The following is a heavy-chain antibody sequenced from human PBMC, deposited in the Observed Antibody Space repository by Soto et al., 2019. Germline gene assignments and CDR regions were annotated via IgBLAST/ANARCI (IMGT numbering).Heavy chain of an antibody. CDR1: GGSISSYY. V-gene: IGHV4-59*01. CDR3: ARAVWGNWFDP. CDR2: IYYSGST. D-gene: IGHD3-16*01. Sequence: RTCTVSGGSISSYYWSWIRQPPGKGLEWIGYIYYSGSTNYNPSLKSRVTISVDTSKNQFSLKLSSVTAADTAVYYCARAVWGNWFDPWGQGTLVTVSS. J-gene: IGHJ5*02.